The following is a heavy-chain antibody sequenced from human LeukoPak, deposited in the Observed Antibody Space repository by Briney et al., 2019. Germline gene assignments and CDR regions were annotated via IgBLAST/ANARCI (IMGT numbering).Heavy chain of an antibody. CDR3: ARDLLGAEYSYGHSDAFDI. Sequence: GGSLRLSCAASGFTVSSNYMSWVRQAPGKGLEWVSVIYSGGSTYYADSVKGRFTISRDNSKNTLYLQMNSLRAEDTAVYYCARDLLGAEYSYGHSDAFDIWGQGTMVTVSS. CDR1: GFTVSSNY. CDR2: IYSGGST. V-gene: IGHV3-53*01. J-gene: IGHJ3*02. D-gene: IGHD5-18*01.